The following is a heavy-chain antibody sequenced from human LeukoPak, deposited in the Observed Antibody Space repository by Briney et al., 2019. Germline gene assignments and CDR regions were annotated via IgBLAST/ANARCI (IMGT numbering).Heavy chain of an antibody. Sequence: PGGSLRLSCAASGFTFSSYAMTWVRQAPGKGLEWVSAISGSGDSTYYADSVKGRFTTSRDNSKNTLYLQMNSLRAEDTAVYYCAKATRPLYSSPFDYWGQGTLVTVSS. V-gene: IGHV3-23*01. J-gene: IGHJ4*02. CDR1: GFTFSSYA. D-gene: IGHD6-13*01. CDR3: AKATRPLYSSPFDY. CDR2: ISGSGDST.